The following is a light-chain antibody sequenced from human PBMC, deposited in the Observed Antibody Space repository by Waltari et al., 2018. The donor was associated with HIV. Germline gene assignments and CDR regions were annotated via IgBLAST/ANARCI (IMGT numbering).Light chain of an antibody. V-gene: IGKV1-NL1*01. Sequence: DIQMTQSPSSLSASVGDRVTITCRASQGISNSLAWYQQKPGNAPKLLLYAASKLESGVPSRFSGSGSGTDYTLTISSLQPEDFATYYCQKYNSAPRTFGQGTRVEIQ. J-gene: IGKJ1*01. CDR1: QGISNS. CDR2: AAS. CDR3: QKYNSAPRT.